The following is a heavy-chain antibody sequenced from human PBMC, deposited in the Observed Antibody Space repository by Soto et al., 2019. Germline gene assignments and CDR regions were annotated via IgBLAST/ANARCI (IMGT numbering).Heavy chain of an antibody. D-gene: IGHD3-22*01. CDR2: IIPIFGTA. Sequence: ASVKVSCKASGGTFSSYAISWVRQAPGQGLEWMGGIIPIFGTANYAQKFQGRVTITADESTSTAYMELSSLRSEDTAVYYCARDSPRLNWFDPWGQGTLVTVSS. V-gene: IGHV1-69*13. CDR3: ARDSPRLNWFDP. CDR1: GGTFSSYA. J-gene: IGHJ5*02.